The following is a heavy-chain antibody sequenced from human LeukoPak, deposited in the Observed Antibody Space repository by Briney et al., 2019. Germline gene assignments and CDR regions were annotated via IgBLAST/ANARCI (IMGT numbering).Heavy chain of an antibody. CDR2: IYYSGST. V-gene: IGHV4-59*04. J-gene: IGHJ2*01. Sequence: SETLSLTCTVSGGSISSYYWSWIRQPPGKGLEWIGYIYYSGSTYYNPSLKSRVTTSVDTSKNQFSLKLSSVTAADTAVYYCARNVLRFLEWLSPPESFDLWGRGTLVTVSS. CDR1: GGSISSYY. CDR3: ARNVLRFLEWLSPPESFDL. D-gene: IGHD3-3*01.